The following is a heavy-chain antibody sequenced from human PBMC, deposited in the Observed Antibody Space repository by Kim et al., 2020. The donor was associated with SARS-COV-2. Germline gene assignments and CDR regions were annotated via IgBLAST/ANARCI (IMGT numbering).Heavy chain of an antibody. V-gene: IGHV1-2*02. CDR3: ARDSPLSSVFLEWFTTNRPNFVY. Sequence: ASVKVSCKASGYTFTGYYMHWVRQAPGQGLEWMGWINPNSGGTNYAQKFQGRVTMTRDTSISTAYMELSRLRSDDTAVYYCARDSPLSSVFLEWFTTNRPNFVYWGQGTLVTVSS. CDR1: GYTFTGYY. CDR2: INPNSGGT. D-gene: IGHD3-3*01. J-gene: IGHJ4*02.